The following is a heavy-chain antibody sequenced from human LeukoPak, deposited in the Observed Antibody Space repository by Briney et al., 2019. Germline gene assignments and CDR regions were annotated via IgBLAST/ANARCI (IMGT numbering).Heavy chain of an antibody. D-gene: IGHD3-9*01. CDR3: ARRGLRYFDWGNNWFDP. J-gene: IGHJ5*02. CDR1: GGSISSSTFY. V-gene: IGHV4-39*01. Sequence: SETLSLTCTVSGGSISSSTFYWGWIRQPPGKGLEWIGSLYYSGSTYYNPSLKSRVTISIDTSKNQFSLKLSSVTAADTAVYYCARRGLRYFDWGNNWFDPWGQGTLVTVSS. CDR2: LYYSGST.